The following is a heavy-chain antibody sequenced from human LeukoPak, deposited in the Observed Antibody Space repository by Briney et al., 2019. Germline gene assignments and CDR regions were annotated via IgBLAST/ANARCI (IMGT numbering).Heavy chain of an antibody. D-gene: IGHD5-12*01. V-gene: IGHV1-69*05. CDR1: GGTFSSYA. CDR2: IIPIFGTA. CDR3: ASGGYSGYDLEY. Sequence: ASVKVSCKASGGTFSSYAVSWVRQAPGQGLEWMGGIIPIFGTANYAQKFQGRDTIATDESTSTAYMELSSLRSEDTAVYYCASGGYSGYDLEYWGQGTLVTVSS. J-gene: IGHJ4*02.